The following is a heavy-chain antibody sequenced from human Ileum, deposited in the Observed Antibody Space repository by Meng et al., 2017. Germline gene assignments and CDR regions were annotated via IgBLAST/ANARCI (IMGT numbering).Heavy chain of an antibody. V-gene: IGHV1-69*06. CDR2: IIPIFGTA. D-gene: IGHD2-2*01. CDR1: GGTFSSYA. CDR3: AIPDCSSTSCYAGY. J-gene: IGHJ4*02. Sequence: QLVQSGAEVKKPGSSMKVSCKASGGTFSSYAISWVRQAPGQGLEWMGGIIPIFGTANYAQKFQGRVTITADKSTSTAYMELSSLRSEDTAVYYCAIPDCSSTSCYAGYWGQGTLVTVSS.